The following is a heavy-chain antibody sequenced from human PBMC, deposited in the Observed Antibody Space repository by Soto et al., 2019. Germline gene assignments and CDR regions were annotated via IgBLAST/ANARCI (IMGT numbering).Heavy chain of an antibody. Sequence: ASVRVSCKASGYTFISHGITWLRQAPGQGLEWVGWISVYNGDTNYAQKLQGRVTMTTDTSTSTAYMELTSLRSDDTAVYYCARDTAPSDVWGQGTTITVSS. CDR3: ARDTAPSDV. CDR2: ISVYNGDT. J-gene: IGHJ6*02. D-gene: IGHD4-17*01. V-gene: IGHV1-18*01. CDR1: GYTFISHG.